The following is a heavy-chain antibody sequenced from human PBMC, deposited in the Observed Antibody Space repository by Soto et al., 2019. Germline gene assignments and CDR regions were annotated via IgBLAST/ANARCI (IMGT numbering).Heavy chain of an antibody. CDR1: GFTFSSYA. V-gene: IGHV3-30-3*01. Sequence: PWGSLRLSCAASGFTFSSYAMHWVRQAPGKGLEWVAVISYDGSNKYYADSVKGRFTISRDNSKNTLYLQMNSLRAEDTAVYYCARVAHKYYYDSSGYYYNYWGQGTLVTVSS. D-gene: IGHD3-22*01. CDR2: ISYDGSNK. CDR3: ARVAHKYYYDSSGYYYNY. J-gene: IGHJ4*02.